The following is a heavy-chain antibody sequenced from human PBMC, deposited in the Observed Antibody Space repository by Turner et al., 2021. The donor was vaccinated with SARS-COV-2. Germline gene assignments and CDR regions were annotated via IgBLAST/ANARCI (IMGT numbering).Heavy chain of an antibody. CDR3: ARGDDFWSGYSNYGMDV. Sequence: EVQLVESGGGLVKPGGSLRLSCAASGFTFSSYSMNWVRQAPGKGLEWVSSISSRISYIYYADSVKGRFTITRDNAKNSLYLQMNSLRAEDTAVYYCARGDDFWSGYSNYGMDVWGQGTTVTVSS. D-gene: IGHD3-3*01. J-gene: IGHJ6*02. V-gene: IGHV3-21*01. CDR1: GFTFSSYS. CDR2: ISSRISYI.